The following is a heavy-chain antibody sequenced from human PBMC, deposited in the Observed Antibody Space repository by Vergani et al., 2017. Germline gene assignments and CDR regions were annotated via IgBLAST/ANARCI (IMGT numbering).Heavy chain of an antibody. J-gene: IGHJ6*04. Sequence: QVQLVESGGGVVQPGRSLRLSCAASGFTFSSYAMHWVRQAPGKGLEWVAVISYDGSNKYYADSVKGRFTISRDNSKNTLYLQMNSLRAEDTAVYYCARDFTIRYCSSTSCSGVGSPDVDVWGKGTTVTVSS. CDR3: ARDFTIRYCSSTSCSGVGSPDVDV. D-gene: IGHD2-2*01. CDR2: ISYDGSNK. V-gene: IGHV3-30-3*01. CDR1: GFTFSSYA.